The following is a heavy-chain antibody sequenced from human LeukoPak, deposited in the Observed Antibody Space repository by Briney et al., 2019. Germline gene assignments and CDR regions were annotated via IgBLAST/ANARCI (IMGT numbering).Heavy chain of an antibody. V-gene: IGHV1-18*01. CDR3: ARATIVGATTAYSAFDI. D-gene: IGHD1-26*01. J-gene: IGHJ3*02. Sequence: GAAVKVSCKASGYTFTSYGISCVRQAPGQGLEWMGWISAYNGNTNYAQKLQGRVTMTTDTSTSTAYMELRSLRSDDTAVYYCARATIVGATTAYSAFDIWGQGTMVTVSS. CDR2: ISAYNGNT. CDR1: GYTFTSYG.